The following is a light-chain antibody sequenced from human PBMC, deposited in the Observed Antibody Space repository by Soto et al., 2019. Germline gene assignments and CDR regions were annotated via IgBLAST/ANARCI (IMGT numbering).Light chain of an antibody. V-gene: IGKV3-15*01. CDR3: QQYHIWPPWT. Sequence: EFVLTQSPGTLSLSPGERATLSCRASQSISSNLAWYQQRPGQAPRLLMYGASTRADGIPARFTGSGSGTEFTLTISSLQSEDFAVYYCQQYHIWPPWTSGQGTKVDIK. CDR1: QSISSN. J-gene: IGKJ1*01. CDR2: GAS.